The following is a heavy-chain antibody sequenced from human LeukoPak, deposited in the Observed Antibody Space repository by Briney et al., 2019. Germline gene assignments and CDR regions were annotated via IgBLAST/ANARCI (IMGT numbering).Heavy chain of an antibody. J-gene: IGHJ2*01. V-gene: IGHV4-59*08. Sequence: SETLSLTCTVSGGSISSYYWSWIRQPPGKGLEWIGYIYYSGSTNYNPSLKSRVTISVDTSKNQFSLKLSSVTAADTAVYYCARHPAKYYYDSSAPGYFDLWGRGTLVTVSS. CDR2: IYYSGST. CDR1: GGSISSYY. CDR3: ARHPAKYYYDSSAPGYFDL. D-gene: IGHD3-22*01.